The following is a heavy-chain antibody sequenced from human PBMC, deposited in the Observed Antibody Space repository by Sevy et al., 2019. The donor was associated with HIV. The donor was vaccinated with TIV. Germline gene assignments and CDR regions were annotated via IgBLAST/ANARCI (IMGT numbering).Heavy chain of an antibody. J-gene: IGHJ4*02. D-gene: IGHD4-17*01. CDR3: XXXXXTGRCFDY. CDR1: GYTFNNYY. V-gene: IGHV1-46*02. Sequence: ASVKVSCKASGYTFNNYYIHWVRQAPGQGLQWMGVINPTSSSTYYPPKFQGRVTMTRDTSTSTVSMDLSSLRSEDTXXXXXXXXXXTGRCFDYWGQGTLVTVSS. CDR2: INPTSSST.